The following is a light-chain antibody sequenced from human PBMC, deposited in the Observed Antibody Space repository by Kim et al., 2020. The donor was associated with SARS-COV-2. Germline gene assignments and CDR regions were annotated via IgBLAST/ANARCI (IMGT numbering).Light chain of an antibody. CDR1: SSNIGAGYE. V-gene: IGLV1-40*01. Sequence: QRVTSSCTGSSSNIGAGYEVHWYQQFPGAAPKFLIYGNDNRPSGVPDRFSGSKSGTSASLAITGLQPEDEADYYCQSYDNSLSGYVFGTGTKVTVL. CDR2: GND. J-gene: IGLJ1*01. CDR3: QSYDNSLSGYV.